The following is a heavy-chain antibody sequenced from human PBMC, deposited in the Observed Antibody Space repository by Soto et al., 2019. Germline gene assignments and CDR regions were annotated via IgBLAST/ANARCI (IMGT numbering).Heavy chain of an antibody. J-gene: IGHJ1*01. CDR1: GGSISSGGYS. Sequence: SETLSLTCAVSGGSISSGGYSWSWIRQPPGKGLEWIGYIYHSGSTYYNPSLKSRVTISVDTSKSQFSLKLSSVTAADTAVYYCASRVVAATAAEYFQHWGQGTLVTVSS. CDR2: IYHSGST. D-gene: IGHD2-15*01. V-gene: IGHV4-30-2*01. CDR3: ASRVVAATAAEYFQH.